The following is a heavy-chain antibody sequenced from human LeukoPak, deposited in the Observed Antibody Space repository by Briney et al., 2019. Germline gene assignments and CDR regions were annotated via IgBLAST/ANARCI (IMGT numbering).Heavy chain of an antibody. V-gene: IGHV4-34*01. CDR2: INHSGST. J-gene: IGHJ5*02. CDR3: ARGSGITMVRGVIINWFDP. CDR1: GGSFSGYY. Sequence: SETLSLTCAVYGGSFSGYYWSWIRQPPGKGLKWIGEINHSGSTNYNPSPKSRVTISIDTSKNQFSLRVSSVTAADTAVYYCARGSGITMVRGVIINWFDPWGQGTLVTVSS. D-gene: IGHD3-10*01.